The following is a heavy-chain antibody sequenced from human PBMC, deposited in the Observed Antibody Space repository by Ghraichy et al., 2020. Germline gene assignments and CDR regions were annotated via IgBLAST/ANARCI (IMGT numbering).Heavy chain of an antibody. D-gene: IGHD5-24*01. V-gene: IGHV4-39*01. CDR1: GGSISSSSYY. CDR2: IYYSGST. Sequence: SETLSLTCTVSGGSISSSSYYWGWIRQPPGKGLEWIGSIYYSGSTYYNPSLKSRVTISVDTSKNQFSLKLSSVTAADTAVYYCARPGIGDGYMDAAFDIWGQGTMVTVSS. J-gene: IGHJ3*02. CDR3: ARPGIGDGYMDAAFDI.